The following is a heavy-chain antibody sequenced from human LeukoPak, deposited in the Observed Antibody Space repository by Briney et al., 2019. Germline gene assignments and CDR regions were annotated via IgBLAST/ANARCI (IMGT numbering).Heavy chain of an antibody. V-gene: IGHV3-30*02. CDR3: AKNGFGEFTNWFDP. Sequence: GGSLRLSCAACGFTFSSYGMHWVRQAPGKGLEWVAFIRYDGSNKYYADSVKGRFTISRDNSKNTLYLQMNSLRAEDTAVRYCAKNGFGEFTNWFDPWVQGTLVTVSS. CDR1: GFTFSSYG. J-gene: IGHJ5*02. D-gene: IGHD3-10*01. CDR2: IRYDGSNK.